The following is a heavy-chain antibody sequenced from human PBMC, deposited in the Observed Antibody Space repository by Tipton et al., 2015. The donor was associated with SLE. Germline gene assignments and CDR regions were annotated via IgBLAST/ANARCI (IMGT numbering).Heavy chain of an antibody. D-gene: IGHD1-1*01. CDR1: GYTFVNYD. CDR3: ARGRMGTLTDAFDI. Sequence: QSGPEVKKPGASVRVSCEASGYTFVNYDINWVRQATGQGLEWMGWMNPNSGNTGYAQKLQGRVTITTNTSISTSYMELTSLTSEAAAVYYCARGRMGTLTDAFDIWGQGTMVPVSS. CDR2: MNPNSGNT. J-gene: IGHJ3*02. V-gene: IGHV1-8*01.